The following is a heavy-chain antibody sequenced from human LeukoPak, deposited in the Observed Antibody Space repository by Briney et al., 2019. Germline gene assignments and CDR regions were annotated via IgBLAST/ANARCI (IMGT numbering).Heavy chain of an antibody. CDR3: ARENGIFAFDI. Sequence: GGCLRLSCAVSGFTFTTYTMHWVRQAPGKRLEWLSYIGTSGSTIFYADPVKGRFTISRDNAKNSLYLQMNSLRAEDTAVYYCARENGIFAFDIWGQGTMVTVSS. V-gene: IGHV3-48*01. CDR1: GFTFTTYT. CDR2: IGTSGSTI. J-gene: IGHJ3*02. D-gene: IGHD1-26*01.